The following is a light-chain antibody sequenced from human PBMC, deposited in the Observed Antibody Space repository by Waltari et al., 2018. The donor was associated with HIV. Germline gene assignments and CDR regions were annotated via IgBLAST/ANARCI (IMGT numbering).Light chain of an antibody. CDR1: SSDAGGYNY. CDR3: SSYTSSSFYV. Sequence: QSALTQPASVSGSPGQSITISCTGTSSDAGGYNYVPWYQQHPGKAPKLMIYEVSNRPSGVSNRFSGSKSGNTASLTISGLQAEDEADYYCSSYTSSSFYVFGTGTKVTVL. J-gene: IGLJ1*01. V-gene: IGLV2-14*01. CDR2: EVS.